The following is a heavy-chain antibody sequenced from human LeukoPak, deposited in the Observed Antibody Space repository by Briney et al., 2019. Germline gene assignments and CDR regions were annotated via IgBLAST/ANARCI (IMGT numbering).Heavy chain of an antibody. V-gene: IGHV1-69*13. D-gene: IGHD3-22*01. CDR1: GGTFSRYA. CDR2: IIPIFGTA. J-gene: IGHJ4*02. Sequence: ASVKVSCKASGGTFSRYAISWVRQAPGQGLEWMGGIIPIFGTANYAQKFQGRVTITADESTSTAYMELSSLRSEDTAVYYCASDSSGYYYAAGDFDYWGQGTLVTVSS. CDR3: ASDSSGYYYAAGDFDY.